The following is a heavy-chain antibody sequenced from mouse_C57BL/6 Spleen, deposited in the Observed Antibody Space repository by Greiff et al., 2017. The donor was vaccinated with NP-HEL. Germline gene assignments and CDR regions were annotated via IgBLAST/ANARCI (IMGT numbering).Heavy chain of an antibody. CDR1: GFSLTSYG. Sequence: VMLVESGPGLVAPSQSLSITCTVSGFSLTSYGVHWVRQPPGKGLEWLVVIWSDGSTTYNSALKSRLSISKDNSKSQVFLKMNSLQTDDTAMYYCARHDYYGSSFLYAMDYWGQGTSVTVSS. V-gene: IGHV2-6-1*01. CDR2: IWSDGST. D-gene: IGHD1-1*01. CDR3: ARHDYYGSSFLYAMDY. J-gene: IGHJ4*01.